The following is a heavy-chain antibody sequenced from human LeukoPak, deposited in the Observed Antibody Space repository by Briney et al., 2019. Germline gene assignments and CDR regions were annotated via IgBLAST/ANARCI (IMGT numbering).Heavy chain of an antibody. CDR1: GFTFSSCG. J-gene: IGHJ4*02. CDR3: AKAGSIRFDY. CDR2: LSDSGGST. V-gene: IGHV3-23*01. D-gene: IGHD1-26*01. Sequence: GGSLRLSCAASGFTFSSCGMSWVRQAPGKGLEWVSALSDSGGSTFYADSVKGRFTISRDNSKNTLYLQMNSLRAEDTAVYYCAKAGSIRFDYWGQGTLVTVSS.